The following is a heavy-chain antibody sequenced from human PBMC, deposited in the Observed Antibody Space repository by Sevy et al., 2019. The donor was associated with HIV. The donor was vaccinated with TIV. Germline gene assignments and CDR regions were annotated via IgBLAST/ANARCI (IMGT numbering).Heavy chain of an antibody. CDR2: ISSSSGYI. Sequence: GGSLRLSCAASGFTFSSYSMNWVRQAPGKGLEWVSSISSSSGYIYYADSLKGRFTISRDNAKNSLYLQMNSLRAEDTAVYYCARDQSFNDNTCWYWFVPWGQGTLVIVSS. CDR1: GFTFSSYS. V-gene: IGHV3-21*01. CDR3: ARDQSFNDNTCWYWFVP. J-gene: IGHJ5*02. D-gene: IGHD3-16*02.